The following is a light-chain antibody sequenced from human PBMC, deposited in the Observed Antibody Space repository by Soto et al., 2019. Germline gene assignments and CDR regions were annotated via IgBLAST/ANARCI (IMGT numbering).Light chain of an antibody. CDR3: QQSYINFIT. CDR2: AAS. V-gene: IGKV1-39*01. J-gene: IGKJ5*01. CDR1: QNINNY. Sequence: DIQMTQSPSSLSASVGDRVTITCRASQNINNYLNWYQQKPGKAPNLLIYAASRLQSGVPSRFSGSGSGTDFTLTISSLQPEDFATYYWQQSYINFITFGQGTRLEIK.